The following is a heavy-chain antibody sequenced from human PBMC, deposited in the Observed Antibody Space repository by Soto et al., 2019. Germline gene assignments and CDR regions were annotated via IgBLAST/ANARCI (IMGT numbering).Heavy chain of an antibody. J-gene: IGHJ5*02. D-gene: IGHD2-2*01. CDR1: GYTFTVHY. CDR2: SHPNSGET. V-gene: IGHV1-2*02. Sequence: ALVKVSGKASGYTFTVHYLSWVRQARGHAPKYMGWSHPNSGETKNVERFQGRVTMTRDTSISTAYLELRRLTSDDTAAYYCARDFLTKYTDRFDPWAQRTRITISS. CDR3: ARDFLTKYTDRFDP.